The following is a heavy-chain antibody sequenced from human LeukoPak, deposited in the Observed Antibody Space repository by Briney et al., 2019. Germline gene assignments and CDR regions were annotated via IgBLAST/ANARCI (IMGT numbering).Heavy chain of an antibody. V-gene: IGHV4-61*02. Sequence: SETLSLTCTVYGGSISSGSYYWSWIRQPAGKGLEWIGRIYTSGSTNYNPSLKSRVTISVDTSKNQFSLKLSSVTASDTAVYYCAATWLRRGTYYFDYWRQGTLVTVFS. D-gene: IGHD5-12*01. J-gene: IGHJ4*02. CDR1: GGSISSGSYY. CDR2: IYTSGST. CDR3: AATWLRRGTYYFDY.